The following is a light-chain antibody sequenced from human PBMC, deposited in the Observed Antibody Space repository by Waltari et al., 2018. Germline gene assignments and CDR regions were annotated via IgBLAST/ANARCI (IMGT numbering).Light chain of an antibody. Sequence: DIQVTQSPSSLSASVGARVTLTCRTSQDITTYLNWYQHRPGKDPQLLIYVASDLQSGVPSRFSGSGSGTDFTLTIDSLQPADFATYYCLQTSTTPFVFGPGTRVDIK. V-gene: IGKV1-39*01. CDR3: LQTSTTPFV. CDR2: VAS. CDR1: QDITTY. J-gene: IGKJ3*01.